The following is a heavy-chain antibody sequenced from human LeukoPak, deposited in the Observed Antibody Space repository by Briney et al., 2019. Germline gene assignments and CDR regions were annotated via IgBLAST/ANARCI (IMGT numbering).Heavy chain of an antibody. D-gene: IGHD6-13*01. J-gene: IGHJ4*02. V-gene: IGHV4-34*01. CDR1: GGSFSGYY. CDR3: ARGGIAAAGTHFDY. CDR2: INHSGST. Sequence: SETLSVTCAVYGGSFSGYYWSWIRQPPGKGLEWIGEINHSGSTNYNPSLKSRVTISVDTSKNQFSLKLSSVTAADTAVDYCARGGIAAAGTHFDYWGQGTLVTVSS.